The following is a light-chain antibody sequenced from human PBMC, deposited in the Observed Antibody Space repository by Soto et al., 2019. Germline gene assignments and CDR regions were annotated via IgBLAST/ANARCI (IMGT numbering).Light chain of an antibody. CDR3: GSYTSSSNYV. V-gene: IGLV2-14*01. CDR2: EVS. J-gene: IGLJ1*01. Sequence: QSVLTQPASVSGSPGRSITISCTGYIHYDFVSWYQQHPGTAPKLVIYEVSNRPSGTSDRFSGSKSGHTASLTISGLQTEDEAVYYCGSYTSSSNYVFGTGTKLTVL. CDR1: IHYDF.